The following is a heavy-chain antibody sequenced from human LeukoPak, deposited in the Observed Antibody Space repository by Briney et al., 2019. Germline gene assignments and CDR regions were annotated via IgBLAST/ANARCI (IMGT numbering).Heavy chain of an antibody. J-gene: IGHJ4*02. Sequence: GGSLRLSCAASGFTVSSDHMSWVRQAPGKGLEWVSVIYSGGSTYYADSVKGRFTISRDNSKNTLYLQVDSLRADDTAVYYCARGHWLVRRYYFDYWGQGTLVTVSS. V-gene: IGHV3-66*01. D-gene: IGHD6-19*01. CDR2: IYSGGST. CDR3: ARGHWLVRRYYFDY. CDR1: GFTVSSDH.